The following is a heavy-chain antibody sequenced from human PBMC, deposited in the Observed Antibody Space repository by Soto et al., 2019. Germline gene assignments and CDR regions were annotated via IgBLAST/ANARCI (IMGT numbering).Heavy chain of an antibody. CDR3: TRDPRITDF. CDR2: INPGGDVI. D-gene: IGHD3-16*01. J-gene: IGHJ4*02. V-gene: IGHV3-11*01. Sequence: QVRLVESGGGLVKPEGSLTISCAASGFSLRDYYMTWIRKAPGKGLELLSYINPGGDVIKYVDSVKGRFTISRDNAKNSLYLHMNNLRAEDTAVYYCTRDPRITDFWGQGTLVTVSS. CDR1: GFSLRDYY.